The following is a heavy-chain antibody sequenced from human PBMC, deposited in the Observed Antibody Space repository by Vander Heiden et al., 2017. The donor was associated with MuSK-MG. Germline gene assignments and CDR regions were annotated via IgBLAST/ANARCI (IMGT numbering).Heavy chain of an antibody. CDR1: GYIFTSYY. V-gene: IGHV1-46*01. D-gene: IGHD6-25*01. Sequence: QVQLVQSGAEVKKPGASVKVSCKASGYIFTSYYMHWVRQAPGQGLEWMGIINPSGGSTSYAQKFQGRVTMTRDTSTSTVYMEMSSLRSEDTAVYYCARNSVQQRLYYYYGMDVWGEGTTVTVYS. J-gene: IGHJ6*04. CDR3: ARNSVQQRLYYYYGMDV. CDR2: INPSGGST.